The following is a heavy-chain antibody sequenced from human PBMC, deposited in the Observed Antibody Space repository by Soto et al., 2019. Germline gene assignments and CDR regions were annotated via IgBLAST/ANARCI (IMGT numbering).Heavy chain of an antibody. CDR2: IIPIFGTA. CDR1: GGTFSSYA. J-gene: IGHJ6*02. V-gene: IGHV1-69*13. D-gene: IGHD6-13*01. CDR3: ASAGYSSSWQDPGEKYYYYYGMDV. Sequence: SVKVSCKASGGTFSSYAISWVRQAPGQGLEWMGGIIPIFGTANYAQKFQGRVTITADESTSTDYMELSSLRSEDTAVYYCASAGYSSSWQDPGEKYYYYYGMDVWGQGTTVTVSS.